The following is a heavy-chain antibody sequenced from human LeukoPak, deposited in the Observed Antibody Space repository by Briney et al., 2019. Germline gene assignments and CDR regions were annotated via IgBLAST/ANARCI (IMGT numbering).Heavy chain of an antibody. V-gene: IGHV4-4*02. CDR2: IYHSGST. J-gene: IGHJ5*02. Sequence: PSETLSLTCAVSDDSISSSNWWTWVRQPPGKGLEWIGEIYHSGSTNYNPSLKSRVTISVDTSKNQFSLKLSSVTAADTAVYYCARGYGGLRPWGQGTLVTVSS. CDR3: ARGYGGLRP. D-gene: IGHD4-17*01. CDR1: DDSISSSNW.